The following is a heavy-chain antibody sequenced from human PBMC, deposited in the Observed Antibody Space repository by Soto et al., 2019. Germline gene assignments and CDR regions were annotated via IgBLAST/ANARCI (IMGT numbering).Heavy chain of an antibody. CDR2: ISSSSSYT. CDR3: ARDHHRYSGYDYVDY. D-gene: IGHD5-12*01. J-gene: IGHJ4*02. V-gene: IGHV3-11*05. Sequence: QVQLVEAGGGLVKPGGSLRLSCAASGFTFSDYYMSWIRQAPGKGLEWVSYISSSSSYTNYADSVKGRFTISRDNAKNSLYLQMNSLRAEDTALYYCARDHHRYSGYDYVDYWGQGTRVTVSS. CDR1: GFTFSDYY.